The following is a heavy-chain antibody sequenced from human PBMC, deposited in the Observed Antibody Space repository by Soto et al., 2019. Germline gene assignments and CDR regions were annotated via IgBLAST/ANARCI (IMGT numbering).Heavy chain of an antibody. Sequence: LRLSCVASGFSFDTYGIHWVRQAPGKGLQWVALISYEGSNTYYADSVRGRFTISRDNSKNTLYLQMNTLRPEDTGVYYCARVTPGNNLYYFSGLDFWGQGTSVTVSS. CDR3: ARVTPGNNLYYFSGLDF. CDR1: GFSFDTYG. J-gene: IGHJ6*02. CDR2: ISYEGSNT. V-gene: IGHV3-30-3*01. D-gene: IGHD1-1*01.